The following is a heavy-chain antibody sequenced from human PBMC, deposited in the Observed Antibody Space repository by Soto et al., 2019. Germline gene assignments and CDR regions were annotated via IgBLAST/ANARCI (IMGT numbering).Heavy chain of an antibody. D-gene: IGHD2-2*01. CDR2: ISYDGSNK. CDR1: GFTFSSYG. V-gene: IGHV3-30*18. J-gene: IGHJ6*02. CDR3: AKDRGVVVPAAIGYYYYYGMDV. Sequence: GGSLRLSCAASGFTFSSYGMHWVRQAPGKGLEWVAVISYDGSNKYYADSVKGRFTISRDNSKNTLYLQMNSLRAEDTAVYYCAKDRGVVVPAAIGYYYYYGMDVWGQGTTVTVSS.